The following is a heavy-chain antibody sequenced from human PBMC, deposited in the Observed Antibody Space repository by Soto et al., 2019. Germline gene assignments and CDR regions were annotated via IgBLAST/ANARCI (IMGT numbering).Heavy chain of an antibody. CDR3: ARSWGVFNVPFEY. D-gene: IGHD3-10*02. Sequence: QVQLVQSGAEVKKPGASVKVSCKASGYTFTSYGISWVRQAPGQGLEWMGRINTYNGNTKYAQKLQGRVTMTTDTSTSTPYMDLRSLRSDDAAVYYCARSWGVFNVPFEYWGQGTLVTVSS. V-gene: IGHV1-18*01. CDR2: INTYNGNT. CDR1: GYTFTSYG. J-gene: IGHJ4*02.